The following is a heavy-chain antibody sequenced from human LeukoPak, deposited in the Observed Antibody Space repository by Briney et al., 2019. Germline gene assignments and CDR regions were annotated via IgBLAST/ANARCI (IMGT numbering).Heavy chain of an antibody. J-gene: IGHJ1*01. V-gene: IGHV3-53*01. CDR3: ARDGYFYISGYFIKEYFHD. CDR2: LYSGGSP. Sequence: GGSLRHSCAVSGFTVSSNYMTWVRPAPGKGLEWVSTLYSGGSPYQADSEKGRFSISRDDSKNTLYLQMHSLRAEDTAVYYCARDGYFYISGYFIKEYFHDWGQGTLVTVSS. D-gene: IGHD3-22*01. CDR1: GFTVSSNY.